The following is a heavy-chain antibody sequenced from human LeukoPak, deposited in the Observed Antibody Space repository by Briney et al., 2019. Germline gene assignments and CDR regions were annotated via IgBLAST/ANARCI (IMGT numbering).Heavy chain of an antibody. V-gene: IGHV3-21*01. CDR2: IDPSSTYI. D-gene: IGHD2-2*01. CDR1: GFTFRSYS. Sequence: GGSLRVFCAASGFTFRSYSMNWLRQAPGKGLEWVSAIDPSSTYIYYADSVKSRFTISRDNAENSLYLQMNSLRVEDTAVYYCARAPTVLVGYCISSSCQADYWGQGTLVTVSS. CDR3: ARAPTVLVGYCISSSCQADY. J-gene: IGHJ4*02.